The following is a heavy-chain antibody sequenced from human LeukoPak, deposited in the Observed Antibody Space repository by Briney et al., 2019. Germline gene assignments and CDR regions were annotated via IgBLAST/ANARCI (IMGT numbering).Heavy chain of an antibody. V-gene: IGHV3-33*01. J-gene: IGHJ4*02. D-gene: IGHD2-21*01. CDR3: ARGTGPRKCGNCYFDY. CDR1: GFTFSSYG. Sequence: GRSLRLSCAASGFTFSSYGMHWVRQAPGKGLEWVAVIWYDGSNKYYADSVKGRFTISRDNSKNTLYLHINSLRAEDTAVYYCARGTGPRKCGNCYFDYWGQGTLVTVSS. CDR2: IWYDGSNK.